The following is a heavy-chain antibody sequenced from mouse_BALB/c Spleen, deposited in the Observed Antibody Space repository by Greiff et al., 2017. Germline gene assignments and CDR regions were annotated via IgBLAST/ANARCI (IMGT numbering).Heavy chain of an antibody. CDR1: GYTFSSYW. J-gene: IGHJ3*01. CDR2: ILPGSGST. V-gene: IGHV1-9*01. CDR3: AGERGRAY. Sequence: QVQLQQSGAELMKPGASVKISCKATGYTFSSYWLEWVKQRPGHGLEWIGGILPGSGSTNYNEKFKGKATFTADTSSNTAYMQLSSLTSKDSAVYYCAGERGRAYWGQGTLVTVSA.